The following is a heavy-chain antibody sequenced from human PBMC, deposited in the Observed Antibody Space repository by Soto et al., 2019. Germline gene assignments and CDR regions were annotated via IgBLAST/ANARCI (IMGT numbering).Heavy chain of an antibody. CDR2: ISGYNGNT. CDR3: AREISSGWANGFDP. J-gene: IGHJ5*02. Sequence: QVQLVQSGAEVKKPGASVKVSCKASGYTFHSYVISWVRQAPGQGLEWMGTISGYNGNTNYAQKLQGRVTMTTDTSTSTAYMELRSLRSDDTALYYCAREISSGWANGFDPWGQGTLVTVSS. CDR1: GYTFHSYV. V-gene: IGHV1-18*04. D-gene: IGHD6-19*01.